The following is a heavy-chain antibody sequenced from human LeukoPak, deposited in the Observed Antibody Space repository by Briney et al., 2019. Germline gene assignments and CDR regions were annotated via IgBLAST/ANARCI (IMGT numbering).Heavy chain of an antibody. Sequence: PSETLSLTCTVSGGSISSYYWSWIRQPAGKGLEWIGRIYTSGSTNYNPSLKSRVTMSVDTSKNQFSLKLSSVTAADTAVYYCARDSGLVGDGYHFDYWGQGTLVTVSS. D-gene: IGHD5-24*01. CDR1: GGSISSYY. CDR3: ARDSGLVGDGYHFDY. J-gene: IGHJ4*02. V-gene: IGHV4-4*07. CDR2: IYTSGST.